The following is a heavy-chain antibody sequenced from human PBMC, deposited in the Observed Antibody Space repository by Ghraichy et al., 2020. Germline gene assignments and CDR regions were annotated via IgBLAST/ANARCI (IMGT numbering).Heavy chain of an antibody. V-gene: IGHV3-11*06. CDR3: ARDSGSYGYYYYGMDV. CDR1: GFTFSDYY. J-gene: IGHJ6*02. CDR2: ISSSSSYT. D-gene: IGHD1-26*01. Sequence: GGSLRLSCAASGFTFSDYYMSWIRQAPGKGLEWVSYISSSSSYTNYADSVKGRFTISRDNAKNSLYLQMNSLRAEDTAVYYCARDSGSYGYYYYGMDVWGQGTTVTVSS.